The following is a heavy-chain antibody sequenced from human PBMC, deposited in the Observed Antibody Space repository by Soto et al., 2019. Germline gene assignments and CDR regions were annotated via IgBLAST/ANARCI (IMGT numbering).Heavy chain of an antibody. D-gene: IGHD1-1*01. V-gene: IGHV4-4*07. CDR1: GASISGFY. CDR3: VRDGTKTLRDWFDP. CDR2: IYATGTT. Sequence: SETLSLTCTVSGASISGFYWSWIRKSAGKGLEWIGRIYATGTTDYNPSLKSRVMMSVDTSKKQSSLKLRSVTAVDTAVYYCVRDGTKTLRDWFDPWGQGISVTVSS. J-gene: IGHJ5*02.